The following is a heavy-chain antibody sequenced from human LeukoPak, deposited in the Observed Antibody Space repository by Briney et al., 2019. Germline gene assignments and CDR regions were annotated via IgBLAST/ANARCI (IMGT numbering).Heavy chain of an antibody. CDR2: IKQDGSEK. D-gene: IGHD3-10*01. Sequence: GGSLRLSCAASGFTFSTYRMSWVRQAPGKGLEWVANIKQDGSEKHYVDSVKGRFTIYRDNDGKSLYLQMNSLRTDDTALHFCAKSVSRYHYHSRRSWFDPWGQGTLVTVSS. J-gene: IGHJ5*02. CDR3: AKSVSRYHYHSRRSWFDP. V-gene: IGHV3-7*03. CDR1: GFTFSTYR.